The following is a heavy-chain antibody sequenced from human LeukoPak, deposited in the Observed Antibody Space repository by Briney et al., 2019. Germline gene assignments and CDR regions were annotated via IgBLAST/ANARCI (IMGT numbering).Heavy chain of an antibody. CDR2: VIPILGIT. J-gene: IGHJ4*02. V-gene: IGHV1-69*02. CDR1: GAAFTIYS. D-gene: IGHD3-22*01. CDR3: GRVADNSGYTFDS. Sequence: SVNLSLTGTGAAFTIYSFNYLRQSPRQPLEWMGRVIPILGITNYTQKFQGRVTITADKSTTTAFMELNSLRSEATAVYYCGRVADNSGYTFDSWGQGTLVTVSS.